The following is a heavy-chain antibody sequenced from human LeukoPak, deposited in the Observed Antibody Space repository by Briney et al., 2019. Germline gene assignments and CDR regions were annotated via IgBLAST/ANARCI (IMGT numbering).Heavy chain of an antibody. J-gene: IGHJ3*02. CDR2: IYPGDSDT. CDR1: GYNFTSYW. D-gene: IGHD3-22*01. Sequence: GESLKISCKGSGYNFTSYWIGWVRQMPGKGLEWMGIIYPGDSDTRYSPSFQGQVTISADKSISTAYLQWSSLKASDTAMYYCARHYFRFEVVIYAFDIWGQGTMVTVSS. V-gene: IGHV5-51*01. CDR3: ARHYFRFEVVIYAFDI.